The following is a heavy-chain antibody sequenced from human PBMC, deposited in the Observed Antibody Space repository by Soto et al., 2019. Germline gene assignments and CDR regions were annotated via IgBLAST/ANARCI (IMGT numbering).Heavy chain of an antibody. D-gene: IGHD3-22*01. J-gene: IGHJ3*02. Sequence: ASVKVSCKASGYTFTGYYMHWVRQAPGQGLEWMGWINPNSGGTNYAQKFQGRVTMTRDTSISTAYMELSRLRSDDTAVYYCARVVSMIVVVGEGAFDIWGQGTMVTISS. V-gene: IGHV1-2*02. CDR1: GYTFTGYY. CDR2: INPNSGGT. CDR3: ARVVSMIVVVGEGAFDI.